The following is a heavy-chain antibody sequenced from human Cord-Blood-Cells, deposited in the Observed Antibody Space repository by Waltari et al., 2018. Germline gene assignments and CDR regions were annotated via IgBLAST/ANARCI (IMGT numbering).Heavy chain of an antibody. CDR2: INPNSGGT. CDR3: ARQTGDRGGPGGDI. Sequence: QMVQSGAEVKKPGASVKVSCKASGYTFTGYYMHWVRQAPGQGLEWMGWINPNSGGTNYAQKFQGRVTMTRDTSISTAYMELSRLRSDDTAVYYCARQTGDRGGPGGDIWGQGTMVTVSS. D-gene: IGHD7-27*01. CDR1: GYTFTGYY. V-gene: IGHV1-2*02. J-gene: IGHJ3*02.